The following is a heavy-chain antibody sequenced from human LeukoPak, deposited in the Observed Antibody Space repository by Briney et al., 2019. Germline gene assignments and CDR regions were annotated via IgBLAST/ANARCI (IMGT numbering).Heavy chain of an antibody. D-gene: IGHD3-3*01. CDR3: ARRDFALFGVITSFDS. CDR2: INHSGDI. J-gene: IGHJ4*02. V-gene: IGHV4-34*01. Sequence: SQTLSLTCGVYGESFSGFYWSWIRQTPGKGLQWIGEINHSGDINYNPSLESRVTISVDTSKRQFSLRLSSVTAADTAVYYCARRDFALFGVITSFDSWDQGTRVTISS. CDR1: GESFSGFY.